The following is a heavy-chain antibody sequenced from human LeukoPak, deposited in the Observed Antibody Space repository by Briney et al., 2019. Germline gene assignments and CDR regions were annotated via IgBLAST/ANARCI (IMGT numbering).Heavy chain of an antibody. Sequence: PSETLSLTCTVSGGSISSGSYYWSWIRQPAGKGLEWIGRIYTSGSTNYNPSLKSRVTISVDTSKNQFSLKLSSVTAADTAVYYCARVATVVTLSNYYFDYWGQGTLVTVSS. J-gene: IGHJ4*02. V-gene: IGHV4-61*02. CDR3: ARVATVVTLSNYYFDY. CDR1: GGSISSGSYY. D-gene: IGHD4-23*01. CDR2: IYTSGST.